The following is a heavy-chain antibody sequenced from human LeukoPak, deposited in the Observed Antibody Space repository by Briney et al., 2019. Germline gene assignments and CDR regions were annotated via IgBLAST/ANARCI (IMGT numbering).Heavy chain of an antibody. CDR1: GGSINSNSYY. J-gene: IGHJ3*02. CDR3: ARRFCANGVCYRSGFDI. D-gene: IGHD2-8*01. V-gene: IGHV4-39*07. CDR2: IYYSGST. Sequence: SETLSLTCTVSGGSINSNSYYWGWIRQPPGKGLEWIGSIYYSGSTYYNPSLKSRVTISVDTSKNQFSLKLNSVTAADTAVYYCARRFCANGVCYRSGFDIWGQGTMVTVSS.